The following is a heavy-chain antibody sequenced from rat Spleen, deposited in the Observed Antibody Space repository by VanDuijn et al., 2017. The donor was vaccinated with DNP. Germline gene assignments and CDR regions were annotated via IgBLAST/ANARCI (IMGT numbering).Heavy chain of an antibody. CDR2: ISYDGSST. V-gene: IGHV5-7*01. D-gene: IGHD1-11*01. J-gene: IGHJ2*01. Sequence: EVQLVESGGGLVQPGRSMKLSCAASGFTFSNYYMAWVRQAPTKGLEWVAAISYDGSSTYYRDSVKGRFTISRDNGKSTLYLQMDSLRSEDTATYYCARGGRSYFDYWGQGVMVTVSS. CDR1: GFTFSNYY. CDR3: ARGGRSYFDY.